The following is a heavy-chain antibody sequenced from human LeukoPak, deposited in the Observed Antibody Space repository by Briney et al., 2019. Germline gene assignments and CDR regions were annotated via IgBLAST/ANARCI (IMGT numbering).Heavy chain of an antibody. V-gene: IGHV3-53*01. J-gene: IGHJ4*02. D-gene: IGHD3-22*01. Sequence: PGGSLRLSCAASGFTVSSNYMSWVRQAPGKGLEWVSLIYSDGTTYYADSVKGRFTISRDNSKNTLYLQMNSLRAEDTAVYYCARDVTYYYDSSGGSGFDYWGQGTLVTVSS. CDR2: IYSDGTT. CDR1: GFTVSSNY. CDR3: ARDVTYYYDSSGGSGFDY.